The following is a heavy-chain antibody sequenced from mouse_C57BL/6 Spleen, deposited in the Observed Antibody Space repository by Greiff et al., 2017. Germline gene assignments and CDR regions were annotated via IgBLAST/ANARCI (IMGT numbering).Heavy chain of an antibody. CDR1: GYTFTSYW. CDR2: FDPNSGGT. Sequence: QVQLQQPGAELVKPGASVKLSCKASGYTFTSYWMHWVKQRPGRGLEWIGRFDPNSGGTKYNEKVKSKATLTVDKPYSTAYMQLSSLTSEDSAVYYWARYYEYDGYYYAMGYWGQGTSVTVSS. D-gene: IGHD2-4*01. J-gene: IGHJ4*01. V-gene: IGHV1-72*01. CDR3: ARYYEYDGYYYAMGY.